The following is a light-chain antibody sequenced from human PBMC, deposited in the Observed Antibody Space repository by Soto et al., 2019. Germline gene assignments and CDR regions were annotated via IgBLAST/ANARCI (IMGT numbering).Light chain of an antibody. Sequence: DIQMTQSPSSLSASVGDRVTITCRASQSVNFWLAWYQQKPGKAPKLLIYAASTLQSGVPSRFSGSRSGTEFTLTISSLQPEDFATYYCQQLNSYPITFGQGTRLEIK. CDR3: QQLNSYPIT. CDR2: AAS. V-gene: IGKV1-9*01. CDR1: QSVNFW. J-gene: IGKJ5*01.